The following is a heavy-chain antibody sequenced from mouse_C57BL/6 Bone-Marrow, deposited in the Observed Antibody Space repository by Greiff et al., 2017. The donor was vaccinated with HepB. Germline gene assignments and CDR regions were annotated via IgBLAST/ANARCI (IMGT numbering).Heavy chain of an antibody. D-gene: IGHD1-1*01. V-gene: IGHV5-6*01. CDR1: GFTFSSYG. CDR3: ARSYYYGSSYFDY. Sequence: EVNVVESGGDLVKPGGSLKLSCAASGFTFSSYGMSWVRQTPNKRLEWVATISSGGSYTYYPDSVKGRFTISRDNAKNTLYLQMSSLKSEDTAMYYCARSYYYGSSYFDYWGQGTTLTVSS. J-gene: IGHJ2*01. CDR2: ISSGGSYT.